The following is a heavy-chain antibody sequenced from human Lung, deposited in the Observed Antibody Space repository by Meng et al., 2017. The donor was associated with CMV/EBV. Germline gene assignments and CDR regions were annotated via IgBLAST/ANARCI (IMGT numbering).Heavy chain of an antibody. Sequence: GEXXKISCAASGFSYSSYAMTWVRQAPGTGLEWVSSISGIDGSTYYTDSGKGRFTISRDNSKNTLYLQIKSLRAEDTAVYYCAKNYYDFWSGYFPPTNAMDAXGQGXTVTGSS. V-gene: IGHV3-23*01. CDR2: ISGIDGST. CDR1: GFSYSSYA. CDR3: AKNYYDFWSGYFPPTNAMDA. D-gene: IGHD3-3*01. J-gene: IGHJ6*02.